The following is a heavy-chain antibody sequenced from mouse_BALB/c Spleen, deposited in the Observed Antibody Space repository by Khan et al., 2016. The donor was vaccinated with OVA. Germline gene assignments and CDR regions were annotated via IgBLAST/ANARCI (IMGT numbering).Heavy chain of an antibody. CDR3: TRDGSDAHWDLDV. Sequence: EVELVESGGGLVKPGGSLKLSCAASGFTFSSYTMSWVRQTPEKRLEWVATISSGGTYTYYPDSVKGRFTISRDNAKNTLYLQLSSLKSEDTAMDYCTRDGSDAHWDLDVWGAGTTVTVSS. J-gene: IGHJ1*01. CDR2: ISSGGTYT. D-gene: IGHD1-1*02. CDR1: GFTFSSYT. V-gene: IGHV5-6-4*01.